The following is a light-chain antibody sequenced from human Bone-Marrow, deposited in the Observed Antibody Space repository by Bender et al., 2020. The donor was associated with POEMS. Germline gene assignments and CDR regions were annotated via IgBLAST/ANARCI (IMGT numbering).Light chain of an antibody. V-gene: IGLV2-14*02. CDR2: EVS. CDR3: NSYTSSSTYV. J-gene: IGLJ1*01. CDR1: SSNVGSYTL. Sequence: QSALTQPASVSGSPGQSITISCTGTSSNVGSYTLVSWYQHQPGKAPKLIINEVSKRPSGVSNRFSGSKSGNTASLTISGLRTDDEADYYCNSYTSSSTYVFGSGTKVTVL.